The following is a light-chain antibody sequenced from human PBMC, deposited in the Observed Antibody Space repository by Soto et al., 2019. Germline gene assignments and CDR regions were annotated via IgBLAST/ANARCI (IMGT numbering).Light chain of an antibody. CDR3: QQYNTYWT. J-gene: IGKJ1*01. CDR2: DAS. Sequence: DIQMTQSPSTLSASVGDRVTITCRASESISSWLAWYQQKPGKAPKLLIYDASTLEAGVPSRFSGSGSGTEFTLTISSLQPDDFATYYCQQYNTYWTF. CDR1: ESISSW. V-gene: IGKV1-5*01.